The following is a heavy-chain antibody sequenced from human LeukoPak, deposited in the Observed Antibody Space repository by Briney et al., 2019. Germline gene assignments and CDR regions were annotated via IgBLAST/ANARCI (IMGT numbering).Heavy chain of an antibody. CDR1: GFTFSSYS. V-gene: IGHV3-21*01. CDR3: ARHLDCGGDCSPSSGYYMDV. J-gene: IGHJ6*03. CDR2: ISSSSSYI. Sequence: GGSLRLSCAASGFTFSSYSMNWVRQAPGKGLEWVSPISSSSSYIYYADSVKGRFTISRDNAKNSLYLQMNSLRAEDTAVYYCARHLDCGGDCSPSSGYYMDVWGKGTTVTVSS. D-gene: IGHD2-21*01.